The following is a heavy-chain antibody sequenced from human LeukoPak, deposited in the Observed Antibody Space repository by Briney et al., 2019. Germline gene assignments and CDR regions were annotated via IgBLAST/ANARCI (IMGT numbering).Heavy chain of an antibody. D-gene: IGHD4-17*01. Sequence: SETLSLTCTVSGGSISSYYWSWIRQPPGKGLEWIGYIYYSGSTNYNPSLKSRVTISVDTSKNQFSLKLSSVTAADTAVYYCARVDGDYEGLTFDYWGQGTLVTVSS. CDR3: ARVDGDYEGLTFDY. CDR2: IYYSGST. J-gene: IGHJ4*02. V-gene: IGHV4-59*12. CDR1: GGSISSYY.